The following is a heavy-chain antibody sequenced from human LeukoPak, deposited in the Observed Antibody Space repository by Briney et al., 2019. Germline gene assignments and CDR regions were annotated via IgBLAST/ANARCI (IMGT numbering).Heavy chain of an antibody. CDR2: IIPIFGTA. Sequence: ASVKVSCKASGGTFSSYAISWVRQAPGQGLERMGGIIPIFGTANYAQKFQGRVTITADESTSTAYMELSSLRSEDTAVYYCARVSRRYCSSTSCWFDPWGQGTLVTVSS. CDR3: ARVSRRYCSSTSCWFDP. D-gene: IGHD2-2*01. J-gene: IGHJ5*02. CDR1: GGTFSSYA. V-gene: IGHV1-69*13.